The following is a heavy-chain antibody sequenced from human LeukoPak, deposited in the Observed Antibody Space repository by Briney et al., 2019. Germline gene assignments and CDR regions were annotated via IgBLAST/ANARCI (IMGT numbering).Heavy chain of an antibody. V-gene: IGHV1-69*02. CDR3: ASSIWVDYYDSSGNNYYYYGMDV. CDR1: GGTFSSYT. CDR2: IIPILGIA. J-gene: IGHJ6*02. Sequence: SVKVSCKASGGTFSSYTISWVRQAPGQGLEWMGRIIPILGIANYAQKFQGRVTITADESTSTAYMELSSLRSEDTAVYYCASSIWVDYYDSSGNNYYYYGMDVWGQGTTVTVSS. D-gene: IGHD3-22*01.